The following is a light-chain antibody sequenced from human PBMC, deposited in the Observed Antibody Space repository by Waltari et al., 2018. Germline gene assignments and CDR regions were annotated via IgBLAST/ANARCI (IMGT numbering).Light chain of an antibody. Sequence: DIQMTQSPSTVSASVGDRVTITCRASQSISRWLAGYQQKPGKAPKLLIHKASSLQSGVPSRFSGSGSVTEFTLNLTSLQPDDFATYYCQHYNSFSALFTFGPGTQVDIK. CDR3: QHYNSFSALFT. CDR1: QSISRW. V-gene: IGKV1-5*03. CDR2: KAS. J-gene: IGKJ3*01.